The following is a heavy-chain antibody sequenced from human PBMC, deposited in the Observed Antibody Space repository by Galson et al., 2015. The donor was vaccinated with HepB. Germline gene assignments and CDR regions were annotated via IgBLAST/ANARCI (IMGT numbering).Heavy chain of an antibody. Sequence: SLRLSCAASGFTVSSNYMSWVRQAPGKGLEWVSVIYSGGSTYYADSVKGRFTISRDNSKNTLYLQMNSLRAEDTAVYYCARQGIAVGGAFDIWGQGTMVTVSS. D-gene: IGHD6-19*01. CDR1: GFTVSSNY. CDR3: ARQGIAVGGAFDI. CDR2: IYSGGST. J-gene: IGHJ3*02. V-gene: IGHV3-53*01.